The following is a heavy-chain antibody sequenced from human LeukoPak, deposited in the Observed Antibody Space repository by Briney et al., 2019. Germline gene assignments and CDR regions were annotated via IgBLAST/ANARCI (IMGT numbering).Heavy chain of an antibody. CDR1: RCTFSSYA. CDR3: ARDQGYCSSTSCYALGAYFDY. Sequence: SVKVSCKASRCTFSSYAISGLRQPPGKELEGMGGINPIFGTAKYEQKLQGRFTITADKSTSTAYMELSSLSSEDTAVYYCARDQGYCSSTSCYALGAYFDYWGQGTLVTVSS. J-gene: IGHJ4*02. V-gene: IGHV1-69*06. D-gene: IGHD2-2*01. CDR2: INPIFGTA.